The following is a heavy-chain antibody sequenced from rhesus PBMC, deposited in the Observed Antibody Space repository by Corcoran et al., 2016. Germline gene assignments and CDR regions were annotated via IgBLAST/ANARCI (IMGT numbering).Heavy chain of an antibody. CDR1: GFSIGDYY. V-gene: IGHV3-178*01. Sequence: EVQLVESGGGLAMPGGSLRLPWEASGFSIGDYYMDWVRKASGKGLGWISRFGNFGGTTWYSESVKGRFTISRDNAKNTLFLQMNSLRGEDTAVYYCSRDFDYWGQGVLVTVTS. CDR2: FGNFGGTT. CDR3: SRDFDY. J-gene: IGHJ4*01.